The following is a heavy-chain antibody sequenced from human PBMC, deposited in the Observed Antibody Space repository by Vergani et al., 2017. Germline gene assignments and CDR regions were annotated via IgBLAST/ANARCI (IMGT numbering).Heavy chain of an antibody. V-gene: IGHV2-70*15. CDR1: GFSLRTSGMF. Sequence: QVTLRESGPALVKPTQTLTLTCTFSGFSLRTSGMFVSWIRQPPGQALEWRARIDWDDDKYYSTSLKTRLNISKDTSKNQVVLTMTNMDPVDTATYYCARATYYYDSSGYPDSFDIWGQGTMVTVSS. J-gene: IGHJ3*02. D-gene: IGHD3-22*01. CDR2: IDWDDDK. CDR3: ARATYYYDSSGYPDSFDI.